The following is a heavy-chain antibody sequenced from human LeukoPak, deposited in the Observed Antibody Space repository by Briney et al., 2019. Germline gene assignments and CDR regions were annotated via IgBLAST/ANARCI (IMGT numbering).Heavy chain of an antibody. CDR3: ARDSRWYSSSWYWDY. J-gene: IGHJ4*02. Sequence: ASVKVSCKASGYTFTSYGISWVRQAPGQGLEWMGWISAYNGDTNYAQKLQGRVTMTTDTSTSTAYMELRSLRSDDTAVYYCARDSRWYSSSWYWDYWGQGTLVTVSS. V-gene: IGHV1-18*01. CDR2: ISAYNGDT. D-gene: IGHD6-13*01. CDR1: GYTFTSYG.